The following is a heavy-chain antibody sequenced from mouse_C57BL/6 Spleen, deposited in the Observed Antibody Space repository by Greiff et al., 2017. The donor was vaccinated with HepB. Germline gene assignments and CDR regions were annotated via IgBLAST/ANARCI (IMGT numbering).Heavy chain of an antibody. Sequence: QVQLQQSGAELVKPGASVKISCKASGYAFSSYWMNWVKQRPGKGLEWIGQIYPGDGDTNYNGKFKGKATLTADNSSSTAYMQLSSLTSEDSAVYFCARRGYDRDYYAMDYWGQGTSVTVSS. J-gene: IGHJ4*01. D-gene: IGHD2-2*01. V-gene: IGHV1-80*01. CDR1: GYAFSSYW. CDR3: ARRGYDRDYYAMDY. CDR2: IYPGDGDT.